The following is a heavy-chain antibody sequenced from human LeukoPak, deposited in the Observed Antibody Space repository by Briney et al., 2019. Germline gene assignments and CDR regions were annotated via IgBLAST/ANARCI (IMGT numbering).Heavy chain of an antibody. V-gene: IGHV4-4*02. J-gene: IGHJ4*02. CDR1: GGSISSSNW. D-gene: IGHD2-15*01. CDR3: ARHLIVVVVAATRRELDY. CDR2: IYHSGST. Sequence: SETLSLTCAVSGGSISSSNWWSWVRQPPGKGLEWIGEIYHSGSTNYNPSLKSRVTISVDTSKNQFSLKLSSVTAADTAVYYCARHLIVVVVAATRRELDYWGQGTLVTVSS.